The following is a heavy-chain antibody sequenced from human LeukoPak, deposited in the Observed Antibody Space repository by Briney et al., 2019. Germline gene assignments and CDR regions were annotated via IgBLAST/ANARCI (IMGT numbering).Heavy chain of an antibody. J-gene: IGHJ3*02. CDR1: GYTFTSYD. V-gene: IGHV1-8*01. Sequence: GASVKVSCKASGYTFTSYDIHWVRQATGQGLEWMGWMNPNSAKTGYAQKLQGRVTMTTDTSTSTAYMELRSLRSDYTAVYYWARDLAGEPDLDAFDIWGQGTMVTVSS. CDR2: MNPNSAKT. D-gene: IGHD2-21*01. CDR3: ARDLAGEPDLDAFDI.